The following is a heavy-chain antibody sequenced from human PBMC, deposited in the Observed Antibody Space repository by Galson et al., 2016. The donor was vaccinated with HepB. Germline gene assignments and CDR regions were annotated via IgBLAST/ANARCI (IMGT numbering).Heavy chain of an antibody. CDR1: GFTFSDYF. Sequence: SLRLSCAASGFTFSDYFMSWIRQAPGKGLEWISYMSSSSHYTNYADSVKGRFTITRDNDKNSPYLQMDILRAEDTAVYYCARGPATGTRSGTDYWGQGTLVTVSS. J-gene: IGHJ4*02. V-gene: IGHV3-11*06. CDR3: ARGPATGTRSGTDY. D-gene: IGHD2-15*01. CDR2: MSSSSHYT.